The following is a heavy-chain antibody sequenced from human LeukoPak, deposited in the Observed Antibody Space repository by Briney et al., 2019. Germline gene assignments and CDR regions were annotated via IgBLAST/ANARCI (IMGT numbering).Heavy chain of an antibody. V-gene: IGHV4-4*07. CDR1: GGSISSYY. Sequence: PSETLSLTCTVSGGSISSYYWSWIRQPAGKGLEWIGRIYTSGSTNYNPSLKSRVTISLDTSVNHFSLRLSSVTAADTAVYYCVRDRGEFSYSHDYWGQGTLVTVSS. CDR3: VRDRGEFSYSHDY. J-gene: IGHJ4*02. CDR2: IYTSGST. D-gene: IGHD1-26*01.